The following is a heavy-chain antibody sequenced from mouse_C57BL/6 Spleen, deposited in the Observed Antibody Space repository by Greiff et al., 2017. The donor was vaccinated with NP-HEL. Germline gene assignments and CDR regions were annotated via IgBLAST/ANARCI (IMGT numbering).Heavy chain of an antibody. J-gene: IGHJ4*01. Sequence: QVQLKQSGPELVKPGASVKISCKASGYAFSSSWMNWVKQRPGKGLEWIGRIYPGDGDTNYNGKFKGKATLTADKSSSTAYMQLSSLTSEDSAVYFCASYSNLYYAMDYWGQGTSVTVSS. D-gene: IGHD2-5*01. CDR2: IYPGDGDT. V-gene: IGHV1-82*01. CDR3: ASYSNLYYAMDY. CDR1: GYAFSSSW.